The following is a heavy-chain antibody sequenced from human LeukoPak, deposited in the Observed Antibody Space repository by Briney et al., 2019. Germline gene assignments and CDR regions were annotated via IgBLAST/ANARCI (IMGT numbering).Heavy chain of an antibody. D-gene: IGHD3-3*01. CDR2: ISAYNGNT. V-gene: IGHV1-18*01. CDR1: GYTFTSYG. Sequence: ASVKVSCKASGYTFTSYGISWVRQAPGQGLEWMGWISAYNGNTNYAQKLQGRVTMTTDTSTSTAYMELRSLRSDDTAVYYCARGRSITIFGVVIHYYYYGMDVWGQGTTVTVSS. CDR3: ARGRSITIFGVVIHYYYYGMDV. J-gene: IGHJ6*02.